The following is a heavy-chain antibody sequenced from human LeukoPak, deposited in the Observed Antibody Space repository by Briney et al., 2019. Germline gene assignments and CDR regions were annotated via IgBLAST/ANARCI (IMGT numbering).Heavy chain of an antibody. D-gene: IGHD3/OR15-3a*01. V-gene: IGHV3-7*01. CDR2: IGKDGSGN. CDR1: GFSLSRYW. J-gene: IGHJ4*02. Sequence: PGGSLRLSCAASGFSLSRYWMSWVRQAPGKGLEWVANIGKDGSGNPYVDSVKGRFTISRDNAKNSLYLQMNSLRADDTAVYYCARDLDYYATDYWGQGTLVTVSS. CDR3: ARDLDYYATDY.